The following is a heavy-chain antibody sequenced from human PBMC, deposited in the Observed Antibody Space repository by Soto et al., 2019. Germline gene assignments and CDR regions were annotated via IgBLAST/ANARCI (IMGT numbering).Heavy chain of an antibody. D-gene: IGHD5-18*01. J-gene: IGHJ3*02. V-gene: IGHV4-59*01. CDR2: IYYSGST. Sequence: PSETLSLTCTVSGASIRSYYWSWIRQPPGKGLEWIGYIYYSGSTNYNPSLKSRVTISVDTSKNHLSLKVTSVSAADTAVYYCARMVNAFDIWGQGTMVT. CDR1: GASIRSYY. CDR3: ARMVNAFDI.